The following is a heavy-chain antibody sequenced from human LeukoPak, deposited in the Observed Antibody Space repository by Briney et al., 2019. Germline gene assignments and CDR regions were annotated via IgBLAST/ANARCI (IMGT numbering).Heavy chain of an antibody. CDR2: INYSGST. V-gene: IGHV4-59*01. J-gene: IGHJ5*02. CDR1: GGSIRSYY. D-gene: IGHD2/OR15-2a*01. Sequence: PSETPSLTCTVSGGSIRSYYWSWLRQPPGKGLEWIGYINYSGSTSYNPSLRSRVTISVDTSKNQFSLKLSSVTAADTAVYYCTSSTTGGWFDPWGQGTLVTVSS. CDR3: TSSTTGGWFDP.